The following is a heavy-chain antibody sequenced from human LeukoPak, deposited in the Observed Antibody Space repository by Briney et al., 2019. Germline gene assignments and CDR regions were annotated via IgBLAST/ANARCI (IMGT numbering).Heavy chain of an antibody. D-gene: IGHD2-15*01. CDR1: GGSLSSYY. J-gene: IGHJ4*02. V-gene: IGHV4-59*08. CDR2: IYYSGST. Sequence: PSETLSLTCTVPGGSLSSYYWSWIRQPPGKGLEWIGYIYYSGSTNYNPSLKSRVTISVDTSKNQFSLKLSSVTAADTAVYYCARHGPDCSGGSCYSLIDYWGQGTLVTVSS. CDR3: ARHGPDCSGGSCYSLIDY.